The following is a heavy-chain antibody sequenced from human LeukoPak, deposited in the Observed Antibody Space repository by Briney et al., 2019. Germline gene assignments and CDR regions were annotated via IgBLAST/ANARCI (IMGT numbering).Heavy chain of an antibody. D-gene: IGHD5-18*01. Sequence: SETLSLTCTVSGVSISSHYWSWIRQPPGKGLEWIAYMYDSESTKDNPSLKSRITLSADTSKNQFSLRLSSVTAADTAVYHCATIKRGSIYGYFDFWGQGILVTVSS. CDR2: MYDSEST. V-gene: IGHV4-59*11. CDR3: ATIKRGSIYGYFDF. CDR1: GVSISSHY. J-gene: IGHJ4*02.